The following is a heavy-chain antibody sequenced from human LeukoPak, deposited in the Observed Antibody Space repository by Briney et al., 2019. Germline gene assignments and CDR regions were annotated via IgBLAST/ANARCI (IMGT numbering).Heavy chain of an antibody. CDR2: ISGSGHRT. Sequence: GGSLRLSCAASGFTFSSYGVSWVRQAPGKGLEWVSGISGSGHRTYYADSVKGRFTISRDNAKNSLYLLMNSLRAEDTAVYSCARDISTVGPTLFDYWGQGTLVTVSS. V-gene: IGHV3-23*01. J-gene: IGHJ4*02. CDR3: ARDISTVGPTLFDY. CDR1: GFTFSSYG. D-gene: IGHD1-26*01.